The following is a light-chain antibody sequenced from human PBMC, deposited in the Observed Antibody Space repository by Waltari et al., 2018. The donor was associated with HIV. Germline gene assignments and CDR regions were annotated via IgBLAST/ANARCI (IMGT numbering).Light chain of an antibody. CDR1: QSVSSSS. CDR3: QQYGSSPRT. J-gene: IGKJ1*01. V-gene: IGKV3-20*01. CDR2: GAS. Sequence: GERATLSCRASQSVSSSSLAWYQQKPGQAPRLLIYGASSRATGIPDRFSGSGSGTDFTLTISRLEPEDFAVYYCQQYGSSPRTFGQGTKVEIK.